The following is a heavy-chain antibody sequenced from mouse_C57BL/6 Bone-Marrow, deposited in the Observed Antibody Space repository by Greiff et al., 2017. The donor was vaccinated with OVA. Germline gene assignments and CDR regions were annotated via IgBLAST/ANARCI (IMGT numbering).Heavy chain of an antibody. D-gene: IGHD1-1*01. CDR2: IDPSVSET. Sequence: VQLQQPGAELVRPGSSVKLSCKASGYTFTSYWMPWVKQRPIQGLEWIGNIDPSVSETHYNQKLKAKATLTVDKSSSTAYMQLSSLTSEDSAIYYGARPYGSSSAWFAYWGQGTLVTVSA. CDR1: GYTFTSYW. V-gene: IGHV1-52*01. CDR3: ARPYGSSSAWFAY. J-gene: IGHJ3*01.